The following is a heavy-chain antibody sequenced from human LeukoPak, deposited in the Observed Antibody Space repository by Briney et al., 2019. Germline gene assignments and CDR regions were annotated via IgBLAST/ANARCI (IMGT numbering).Heavy chain of an antibody. CDR2: IYYSGST. Sequence: SETLSLTCTVSGGSISSSSYYWGWIRQPPGKGLEWIGSIYYSGSTYYNPSLKSRVTISVDTSKNQFSLKLSSVTAADTAMYYCARGRRVWFGETDFDYWGQGILVTVSS. V-gene: IGHV4-39*07. CDR3: ARGRRVWFGETDFDY. D-gene: IGHD3-10*01. J-gene: IGHJ4*02. CDR1: GGSISSSSYY.